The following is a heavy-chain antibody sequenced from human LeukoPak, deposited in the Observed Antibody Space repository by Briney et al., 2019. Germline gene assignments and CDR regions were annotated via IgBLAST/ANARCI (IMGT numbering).Heavy chain of an antibody. D-gene: IGHD4/OR15-4a*01. Sequence: GGSLRLSCAASGFTFSSYWMSWVRQAPGKGLEWVANIKQDGSEKYYVDSVKGRFTISRDYAKNSLYLQMNSLRVEDTAVYYCARAQTMVAYPFLYWGQGTLVTVSS. V-gene: IGHV3-7*03. CDR1: GFTFSSYW. CDR3: ARAQTMVAYPFLY. CDR2: IKQDGSEK. J-gene: IGHJ4*02.